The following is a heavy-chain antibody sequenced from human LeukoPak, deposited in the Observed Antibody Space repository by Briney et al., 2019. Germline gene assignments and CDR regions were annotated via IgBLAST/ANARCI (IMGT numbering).Heavy chain of an antibody. CDR1: GYTFTIYY. V-gene: IGHV1-46*01. CDR3: ATNRGDSSGLDY. Sequence: ASVKVSCKASGYTFTIYYMHWVRQAPGQGLEWMGIINPSGGSTTYAQKFQGRVTMTRDMSTSTVYMELSSLRSEDTAVYYCATNRGDSSGLDYWGQGTLVTVSS. J-gene: IGHJ4*02. D-gene: IGHD3-22*01. CDR2: INPSGGST.